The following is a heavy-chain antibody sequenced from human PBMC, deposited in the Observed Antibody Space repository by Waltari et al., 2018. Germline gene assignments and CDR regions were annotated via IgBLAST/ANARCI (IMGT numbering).Heavy chain of an antibody. CDR2: INPNSGNT. J-gene: IGHJ4*02. Sequence: QVQLVQSGAEVKKPGASVKVSCKASGYTFTSYDINWVRQATGQGLEWRGWINPNSGNTGYAQKFQGRVTMTRNTSISTAYMELSSLRSEDTAVYYCARWIDTAMVLFDYWGQGTLVTVSS. V-gene: IGHV1-8*01. D-gene: IGHD5-18*01. CDR3: ARWIDTAMVLFDY. CDR1: GYTFTSYD.